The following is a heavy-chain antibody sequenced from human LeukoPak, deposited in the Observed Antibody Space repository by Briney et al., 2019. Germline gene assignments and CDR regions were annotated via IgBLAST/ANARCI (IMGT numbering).Heavy chain of an antibody. CDR2: ITASGTAM. J-gene: IGHJ4*02. CDR1: GFTFSSYS. CDR3: ASSGSYRFDY. D-gene: IGHD1-26*01. Sequence: GGSLRLSCAASGFTFSSYSMNWVRQAPGKRLEWVSHITASGTAMFYADSVKGRFTISRDNAKNSLYLQMNSLRDEDTAVYYCASSGSYRFDYWGQGTLVTVSS. V-gene: IGHV3-48*02.